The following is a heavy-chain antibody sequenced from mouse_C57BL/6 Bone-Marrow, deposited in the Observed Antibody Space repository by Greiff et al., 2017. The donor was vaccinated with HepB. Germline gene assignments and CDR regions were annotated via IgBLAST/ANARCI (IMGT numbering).Heavy chain of an antibody. CDR2: IWSGGST. J-gene: IGHJ4*01. CDR3: ARKNYSTFYAMDY. Sequence: QVRLQQSGPGLVQPSQSLSITCTVSGFSLTSYGVHWVRQSPGKGLEWLGVIWSGGSTDYNAAFISRLSISKDNSKSQVFFKMNSLQADDTAIYYCARKNYSTFYAMDYWGQGTSVTVSS. V-gene: IGHV2-2*01. D-gene: IGHD2-5*01. CDR1: GFSLTSYG.